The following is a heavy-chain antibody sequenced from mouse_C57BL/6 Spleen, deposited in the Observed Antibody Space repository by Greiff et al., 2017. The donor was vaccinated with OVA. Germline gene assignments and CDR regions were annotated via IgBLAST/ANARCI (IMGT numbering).Heavy chain of an antibody. V-gene: IGHV1-82*01. CDR1: GYAFSSSW. CDR3: ARGNQGYFDV. J-gene: IGHJ1*03. Sequence: VQLQQSGPELVKPGASVKISCKASGYAFSSSWMNWVKQRPGKGLEWIGRIYPGDGDTNYNGKFKGKATLTADKSSSTAYMQLSSLTSEDSAVYFCARGNQGYFDVWGTGTTVTVSS. CDR2: IYPGDGDT.